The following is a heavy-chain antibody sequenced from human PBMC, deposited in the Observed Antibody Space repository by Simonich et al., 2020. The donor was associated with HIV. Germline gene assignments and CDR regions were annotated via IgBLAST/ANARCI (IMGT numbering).Heavy chain of an antibody. J-gene: IGHJ5*02. D-gene: IGHD6-13*01. CDR2: ISWKRGSI. CDR1: GFTFDEHA. Sequence: EVQLVESGGGLVQPGRSLRLSCAASGFTFDEHAMNWGRQAPGKGLGWVSGISWKRGSITYADSVKGRFTISRDNAKNSLYLQMNSLRAEDTALYYCVKGAAAGNKGWFDPWGQGTLVTVSS. CDR3: VKGAAAGNKGWFDP. V-gene: IGHV3-9*01.